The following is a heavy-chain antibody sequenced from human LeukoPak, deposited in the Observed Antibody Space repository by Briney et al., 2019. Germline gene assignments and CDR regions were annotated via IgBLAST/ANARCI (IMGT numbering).Heavy chain of an antibody. Sequence: GASVKVSCKASGYTFTGYYMHWVRQAPGQGLEWMGWINPNSGGTNYAQKFQGWVTMTRDTSISTAYMELSRLRSDDTAVYYCAREFIAAAGTENWFDPWGQGTLVTVSS. CDR3: AREFIAAAGTENWFDP. CDR2: INPNSGGT. V-gene: IGHV1-2*04. CDR1: GYTFTGYY. D-gene: IGHD6-13*01. J-gene: IGHJ5*02.